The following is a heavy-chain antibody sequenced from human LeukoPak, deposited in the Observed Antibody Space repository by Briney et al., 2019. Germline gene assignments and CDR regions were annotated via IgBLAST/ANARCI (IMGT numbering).Heavy chain of an antibody. D-gene: IGHD3-10*01. CDR3: TRDSGWFGELSPPFDY. J-gene: IGHJ4*02. V-gene: IGHV3-7*01. CDR1: GFTFSSHW. Sequence: PGGSLRLSCAASGFTFSSHWMSWVRQAPGKGLEWVANIKKDGSEKYYVDAVKGRFTISRDNAKTSLYLQMNSLRAEDTAVYYCTRDSGWFGELSPPFDYWGQGTLVTVSS. CDR2: IKKDGSEK.